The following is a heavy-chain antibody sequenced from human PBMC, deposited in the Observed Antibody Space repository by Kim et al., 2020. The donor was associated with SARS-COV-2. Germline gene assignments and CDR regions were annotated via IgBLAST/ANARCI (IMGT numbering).Heavy chain of an antibody. CDR1: GYTFTDFY. D-gene: IGHD6-13*01. CDR2: IDPRNSWT. J-gene: IGHJ4*02. CDR3: ARDYITVAGKEDFDY. V-gene: IGHV1-46*01. Sequence: ASVKVSCKASGYTFTDFYIHWVRQAPGQGLEWMGIIDPRNSWTQYAQRLQGRLTVTRDTSTSTVYMELSSLRSDDTAVYYCARDYITVAGKEDFDYWGQG.